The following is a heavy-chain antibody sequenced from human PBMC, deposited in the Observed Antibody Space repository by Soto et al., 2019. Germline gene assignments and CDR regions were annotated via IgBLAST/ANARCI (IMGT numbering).Heavy chain of an antibody. D-gene: IGHD3-16*01. CDR1: GFTFSNYA. CDR3: ARDRATVLSGMDV. J-gene: IGHJ6*02. V-gene: IGHV3-30-3*01. CDR2: ISYDGSNK. Sequence: QVQLVESGGGVVQPGRSLRLSCAASGFTFSNYAMHWVRQAPGKGLEWVAVISYDGSNKYYADSVKGRFTIFRDNSKNTLYLQMNSLRAEDTAVYYCARDRATVLSGMDVWGQGTTVTVSS.